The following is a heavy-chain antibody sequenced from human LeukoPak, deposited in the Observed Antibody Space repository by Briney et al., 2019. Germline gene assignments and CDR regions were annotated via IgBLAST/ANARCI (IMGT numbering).Heavy chain of an antibody. CDR3: ARRSDSVGYYFFDY. D-gene: IGHD3-22*01. V-gene: IGHV4-4*09. CDR1: GDSISSFF. Sequence: SETLSLTCTVSGDSISSFFWTWIRQPPGKGLEWLGNIYTTGNTSYNPSLSYNPSLKSRVTISVDPSKSQFSLKPTSVTAADTAVYYCARRSDSVGYYFFDYWGQGTLVTVSS. J-gene: IGHJ4*02. CDR2: IYTTGNTSYNPSL.